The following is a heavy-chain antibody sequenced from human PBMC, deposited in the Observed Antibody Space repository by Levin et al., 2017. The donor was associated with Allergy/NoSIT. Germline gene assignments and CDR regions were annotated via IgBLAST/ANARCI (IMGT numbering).Heavy chain of an antibody. Sequence: GGSLRLSCAAPGFTFSDYAMNWIRQAPGKGLEWISYVTSRSTLYYADSVKGRFTISRDNAMTSLYLQMNSLRAEDTAVYYCAKGGWGTVLDFWGQGTLVTVSS. CDR1: GFTFSDYA. CDR2: VTSRSTL. D-gene: IGHD7-27*01. J-gene: IGHJ4*02. V-gene: IGHV3-69-1*02. CDR3: AKGGWGTVLDF.